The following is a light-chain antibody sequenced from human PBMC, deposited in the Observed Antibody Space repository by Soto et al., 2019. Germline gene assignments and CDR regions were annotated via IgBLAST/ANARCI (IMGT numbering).Light chain of an antibody. J-gene: IGLJ2*01. CDR1: SSNIGHNY. CDR2: DND. V-gene: IGLV1-51*01. Sequence: QSVLTQPPSVSAAPGQKVTISCSRSSSNIGHNYVCWYQHLPGTAPKLLIFDNDKRPSGIPDRFSGSKSGTSATLDITGLQAGDEADYYCGTWDSSLSVGLFGGGTKLTVL. CDR3: GTWDSSLSVGL.